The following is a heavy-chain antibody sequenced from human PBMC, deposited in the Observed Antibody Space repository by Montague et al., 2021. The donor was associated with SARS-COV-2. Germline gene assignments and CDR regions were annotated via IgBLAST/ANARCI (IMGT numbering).Heavy chain of an antibody. Sequence: SQTLSLTCTVSGDSISNSNWWTWVRQSPGRGLEWIGEIFRSGDSNYNPSLKSRVTMSVDRSRNQFSLSLSNVTAADTAIYYCVRGGTMTVVVFDFWGQGTLVTVSS. D-gene: IGHD3-22*01. J-gene: IGHJ4*02. CDR3: VRGGTMTVVVFDF. CDR2: IFRSGDS. V-gene: IGHV4-4*02. CDR1: GDSISNSNW.